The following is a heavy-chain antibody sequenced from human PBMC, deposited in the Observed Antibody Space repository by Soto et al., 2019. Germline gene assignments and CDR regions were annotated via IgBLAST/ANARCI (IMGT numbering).Heavy chain of an antibody. V-gene: IGHV3-23*01. Sequence: GGSLRLSCAASGFTFRSYGMSWVRQAPGKGLEWVSAISGSGGSTYYADSVKGRFTISRDNSKNTLFLQMDSLRVEDTAVYYCASGYCSAGSCVSLVYWGQGTLVTVSS. CDR2: ISGSGGST. J-gene: IGHJ4*02. D-gene: IGHD2-15*01. CDR3: ASGYCSAGSCVSLVY. CDR1: GFTFRSYG.